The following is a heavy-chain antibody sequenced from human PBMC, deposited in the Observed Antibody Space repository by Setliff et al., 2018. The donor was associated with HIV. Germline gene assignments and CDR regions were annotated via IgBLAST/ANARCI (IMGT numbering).Heavy chain of an antibody. CDR2: IYPGDSDT. Sequence: GESLKISCKGSGYSFNTYWIGWVRQMSGKGLEWMGIIYPGDSDTRYSPSFQGHVTISADRSRNTAYLQWTALKASDTAMYYCARHTIDISLLVVQDPGPFDIWGRGTMVTVSS. J-gene: IGHJ3*02. V-gene: IGHV5-51*01. CDR1: GYSFNTYW. D-gene: IGHD3-10*01. CDR3: ARHTIDISLLVVQDPGPFDI.